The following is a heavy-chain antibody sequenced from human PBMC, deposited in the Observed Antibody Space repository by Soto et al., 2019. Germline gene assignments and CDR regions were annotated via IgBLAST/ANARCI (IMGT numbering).Heavy chain of an antibody. J-gene: IGHJ6*02. Sequence: GGSLRLSCAASGFTFSSYAMSWVRQAPGKGLEWVSAISGSGGSTYYADSVKGRFTISRDNSKNTLYLQMNSLRAEDTAVYYCAKGGGRGQRWLQPDSYYGMDVWGQGTTVTVSS. V-gene: IGHV3-23*01. D-gene: IGHD2-15*01. CDR3: AKGGGRGQRWLQPDSYYGMDV. CDR2: ISGSGGST. CDR1: GFTFSSYA.